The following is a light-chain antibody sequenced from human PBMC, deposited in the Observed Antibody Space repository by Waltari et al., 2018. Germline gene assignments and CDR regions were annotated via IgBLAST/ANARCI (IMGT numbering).Light chain of an antibody. CDR2: WAS. CDR3: QQYYNSPLT. J-gene: IGKJ4*01. V-gene: IGKV4-1*01. Sequence: DIVMTQSPDSLAVSLGERATINCKSSPSVLYSSNNKNYLAWYQKKPGQPPKLIIYWASNRESGVPDRFSGREFGTDFTVTISSLQAEDVAVYYCQQYYNSPLTFGGGTKVEIK. CDR1: PSVLYSSNNKNY.